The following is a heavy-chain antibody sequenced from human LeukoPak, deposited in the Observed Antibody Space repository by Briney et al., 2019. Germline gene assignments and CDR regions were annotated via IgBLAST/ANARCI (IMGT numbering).Heavy chain of an antibody. V-gene: IGHV4-61*02. D-gene: IGHD2-2*01. J-gene: IGHJ6*03. CDR3: ARDKTSYYYYCYYMVV. CDR1: GGSISSGSYY. Sequence: SETLSLTCTVSGGSISSGSYYWSWIRQPAGKGLEWIGRIYTSGSTNYNPSLKSRVTISVDTSKNQFSLKLSSVTAADTAVYYCARDKTSYYYYCYYMVVWGKGTTVTVSS. CDR2: IYTSGST.